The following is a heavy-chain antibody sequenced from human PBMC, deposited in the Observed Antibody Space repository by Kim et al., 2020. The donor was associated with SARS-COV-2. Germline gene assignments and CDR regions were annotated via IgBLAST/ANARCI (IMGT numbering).Heavy chain of an antibody. CDR2: INGGRT. CDR3: VQERTGHSYAPY. D-gene: IGHD5-18*01. Sequence: GGSLRLSCAASGFSFSSYAMSWVRQAPGKGLEWVSAINGGRTYYADSVKGRFTISRDNSKNTLYLQMNSLRAEDTAVYYCVQERTGHSYAPYWGQGTLGT. J-gene: IGHJ4*02. CDR1: GFSFSSYA. V-gene: IGHV3-23*01.